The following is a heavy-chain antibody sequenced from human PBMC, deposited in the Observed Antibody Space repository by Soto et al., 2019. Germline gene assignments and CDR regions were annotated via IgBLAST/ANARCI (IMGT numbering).Heavy chain of an antibody. D-gene: IGHD6-19*01. CDR3: VRGTSAWRGMDY. J-gene: IGHJ4*02. CDR1: GFTFSSYA. Sequence: GGSLRLSCAASGFTFSSYAMSWVRQAPGKGLEWVSAISGSGGGTDYADSVKGRFTISRDDAENSLHLQMNSLRVEDTAIYYCVRGTSAWRGMDYWGQGTLVTVSS. CDR2: ISGSGGGT. V-gene: IGHV3-23*01.